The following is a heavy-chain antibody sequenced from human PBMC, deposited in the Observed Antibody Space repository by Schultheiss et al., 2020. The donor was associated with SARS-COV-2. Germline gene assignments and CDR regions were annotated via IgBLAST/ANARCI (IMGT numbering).Heavy chain of an antibody. V-gene: IGHV4-61*08. CDR2: IYNSGST. J-gene: IGHJ2*01. D-gene: IGHD5-24*01. Sequence: SQTLSLTCTVSGGSINSGDYYWTWIRQPPGKGLEWIGYIYNSGSTNYNPSLKSRVTISVDTSKNQFSLKLSSVTAEDTAVYYCARVHGYNHYSVSGYFDLWGRGTLVTAPQ. CDR1: GGSINSGDYY. CDR3: ARVHGYNHYSVSGYFDL.